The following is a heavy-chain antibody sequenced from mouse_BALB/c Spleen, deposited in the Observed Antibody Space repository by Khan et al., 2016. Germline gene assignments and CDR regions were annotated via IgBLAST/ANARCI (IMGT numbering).Heavy chain of an antibody. CDR2: ISYSGST. J-gene: IGHJ2*01. CDR3: ARSGPFYFDY. V-gene: IGHV3-2*02. CDR1: GYSITSDYA. D-gene: IGHD4-1*01. Sequence: EVQLQESGPGLVKPSQSLSLTCTVTGYSITSDYAWNWIRQFPGNKLEWMGYISYSGSTSYNPSLKSRISITRDTSKNQFFLQLHSVTTENTATYYCARSGPFYFDYWGLGTTLTVSS.